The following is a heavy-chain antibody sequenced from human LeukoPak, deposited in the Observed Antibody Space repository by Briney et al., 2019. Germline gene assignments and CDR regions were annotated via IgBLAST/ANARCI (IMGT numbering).Heavy chain of an antibody. J-gene: IGHJ4*02. Sequence: PRGALRLSPVAAHFTLSNYATYSIREAPGTGRERVAGMSDNGSDKMYADSVKGRFTISRDNAKNSLYLQMNSLRAEDTAVYYCARGRLGSSSPDYWGQGTLVTVFS. D-gene: IGHD6-13*01. V-gene: IGHV3-30*04. CDR1: HFTLSNYA. CDR3: ARGRLGSSSPDY. CDR2: MSDNGSDK.